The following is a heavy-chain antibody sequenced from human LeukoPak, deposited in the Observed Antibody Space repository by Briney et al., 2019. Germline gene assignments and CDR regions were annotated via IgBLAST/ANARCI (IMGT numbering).Heavy chain of an antibody. CDR2: INWNGGST. J-gene: IGHJ3*02. V-gene: IGHV3-20*04. CDR3: ASLVVPAAHDAFDI. D-gene: IGHD2-2*01. Sequence: PGGSLGLSCAASGFTFDDYGMTWVRQAPGKGLEWVSGINWNGGSTGYADSVKGRFTISRDNAKNSLYLQMNSLRAEDTALYYCASLVVPAAHDAFDIWGQGTMVIVSS. CDR1: GFTFDDYG.